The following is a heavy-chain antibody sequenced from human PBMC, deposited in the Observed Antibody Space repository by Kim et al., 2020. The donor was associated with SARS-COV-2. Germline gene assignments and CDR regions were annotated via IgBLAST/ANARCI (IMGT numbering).Heavy chain of an antibody. CDR3: SGAFGWRGNQVDY. CDR1: GGSFSDFF. CDR2: INHRGST. D-gene: IGHD3-10*01. Sequence: SETLSLTCGVYGGSFSDFFWSWIRQPPGKGLEWIGEINHRGSTNYNPSLKSRVTISVDTSRSQFSLKVSSVTAADTAVYYCSGAFGWRGNQVDYWGQGTL. V-gene: IGHV4-34*01. J-gene: IGHJ4*02.